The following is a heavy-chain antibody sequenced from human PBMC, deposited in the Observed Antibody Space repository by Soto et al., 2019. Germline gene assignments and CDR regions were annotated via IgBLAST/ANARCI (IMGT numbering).Heavy chain of an antibody. J-gene: IGHJ4*02. CDR2: MNPNSGNT. V-gene: IGHV1-8*01. D-gene: IGHD2-15*01. CDR1: GYTFTSYD. Sequence: ASVKVSCKASGYTFTSYDINWVRQATGQGLEYLGWMNPNSGNTGYVQKFQGRVTMTRDTSISTAYMELSSLRSEDTAVYYCAIESRYCSGGSCYFLPGIDYWGQGTLVTVSS. CDR3: AIESRYCSGGSCYFLPGIDY.